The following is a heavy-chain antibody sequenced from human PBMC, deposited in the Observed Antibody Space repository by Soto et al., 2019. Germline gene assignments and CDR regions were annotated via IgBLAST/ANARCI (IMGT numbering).Heavy chain of an antibody. CDR3: ARLPLAGDTAMVTYYYFHGMDV. J-gene: IGHJ6*02. V-gene: IGHV5-10-1*01. CDR1: GYSFTSYW. Sequence: GESLKISCKGSGYSFTSYWISWVRQMPGKGLGWMGRLDPSDSYTNYSPAFQRHATTSADKSLSTAYLQWSSLKASDAAMYYCARLPLAGDTAMVTYYYFHGMDVWGQGTTVTVSS. D-gene: IGHD5-18*01. CDR2: LDPSDSYT.